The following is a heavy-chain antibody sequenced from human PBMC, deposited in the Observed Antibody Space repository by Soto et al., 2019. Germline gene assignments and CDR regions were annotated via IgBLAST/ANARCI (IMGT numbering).Heavy chain of an antibody. CDR3: ARATGRYFYGSGVRNWFDP. CDR1: GGSISSYY. Sequence: QVQLQESGPGLVKPSETLSLTCTVSGGSISSYYWSWIRQPPGKGLEWIGYIYYSGSTNYNPSLKSRVTISVDTSKNQSSLKLSSVTAAYTAVYYCARATGRYFYGSGVRNWFDPWGQGTLVTVSS. V-gene: IGHV4-59*01. CDR2: IYYSGST. J-gene: IGHJ5*02. D-gene: IGHD3-10*01.